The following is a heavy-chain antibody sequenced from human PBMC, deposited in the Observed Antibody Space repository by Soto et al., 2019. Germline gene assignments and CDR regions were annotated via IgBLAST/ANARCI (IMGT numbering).Heavy chain of an antibody. CDR3: AKGSHYDILTAYHAFDY. D-gene: IGHD3-9*01. Sequence: GGSLRLSCAASGFTFSSYSMNWVRQAPGKGLEWVSSISSSSSYIYYADSVKGRFTISRDNSKNTLYLQMNSLRAEDTAVYYWAKGSHYDILTAYHAFDYWGPGTLVTVSS. V-gene: IGHV3-21*04. CDR1: GFTFSSYS. J-gene: IGHJ4*02. CDR2: ISSSSSYI.